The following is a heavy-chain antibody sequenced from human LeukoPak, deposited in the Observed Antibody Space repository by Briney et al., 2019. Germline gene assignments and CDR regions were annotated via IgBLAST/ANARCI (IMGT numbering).Heavy chain of an antibody. CDR3: ARGGGSYWWY. V-gene: IGHV4-4*09. D-gene: IGHD1-26*01. CDR1: GGSISSYY. Sequence: SETLSLTCTVSGGSISSYYWSWIRQPPGKGLEWIGYIYTSGSTNYNPSLKSRVTISVDTSKNQFSLKLSSVTAADTAVYYCARGGGSYWWYWGQGTLVTVSS. J-gene: IGHJ4*02. CDR2: IYTSGST.